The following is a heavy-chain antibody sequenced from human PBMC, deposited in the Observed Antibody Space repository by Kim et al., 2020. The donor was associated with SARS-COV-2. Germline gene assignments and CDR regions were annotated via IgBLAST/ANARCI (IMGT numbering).Heavy chain of an antibody. D-gene: IGHD3-16*01. CDR1: GFTVSSNY. J-gene: IGHJ4*02. CDR3: ARSGRAAPFGY. Sequence: GGSLRLSCAASGFTVSSNYMSWVRQAPGKGLEWVSVIYSGGSTYYADSVKGRFTISRDNSKNTLYLQMNSLRAEDTAVYYCARSGRAAPFGYWGQGTLVTVSS. CDR2: IYSGGST. V-gene: IGHV3-66*01.